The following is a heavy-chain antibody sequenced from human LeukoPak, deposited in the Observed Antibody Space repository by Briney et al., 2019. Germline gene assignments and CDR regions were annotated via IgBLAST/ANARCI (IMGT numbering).Heavy chain of an antibody. CDR2: INPNSGGT. D-gene: IGHD1-26*01. CDR3: VRELPSSSAYDY. V-gene: IGHV1-2*02. Sequence: ASVKVSCKAPGYTFTGYYMHWVRQAPGQGLEWMGWINPNSGGTNYAQKFQGRVTMTRDTSISTAYMELSRLRSDDTAVYYCVRELPSSSAYDYWGQGTLVTVSS. CDR1: GYTFTGYY. J-gene: IGHJ4*02.